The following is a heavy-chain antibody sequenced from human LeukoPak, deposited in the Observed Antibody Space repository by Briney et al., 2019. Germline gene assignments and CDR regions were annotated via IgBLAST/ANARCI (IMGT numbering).Heavy chain of an antibody. CDR1: GFTFSSYA. J-gene: IGHJ4*02. CDR3: AKRGLLWFGESDFDY. Sequence: GGSLRLSCAASGFTFSSYAMSWVRQAPGKGLEWVSGISWNSGTLGYADYVKGRFTISRDNAKNSLYLEMNSLRAEDTAVYYCAKRGLLWFGESDFDYWGQGTLVTVSS. V-gene: IGHV3-9*01. CDR2: ISWNSGTL. D-gene: IGHD3-10*01.